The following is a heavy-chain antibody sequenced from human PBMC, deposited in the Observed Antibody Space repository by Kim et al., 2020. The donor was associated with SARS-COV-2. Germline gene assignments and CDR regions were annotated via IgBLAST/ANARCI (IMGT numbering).Heavy chain of an antibody. CDR3: ARDGYDYYDSSGYYFDAFDI. D-gene: IGHD3-22*01. Sequence: SETLSLTCTVSGGSISSGGYYWSWIRQHPGKGLEWIGYIYYSGSTYYNPSLKSRVTISVDTSKNQFSLKLSSVTAADTAVYYCARDGYDYYDSSGYYFDAFDIWGQGTMVTVSS. CDR1: GGSISSGGYY. CDR2: IYYSGST. J-gene: IGHJ3*02. V-gene: IGHV4-31*03.